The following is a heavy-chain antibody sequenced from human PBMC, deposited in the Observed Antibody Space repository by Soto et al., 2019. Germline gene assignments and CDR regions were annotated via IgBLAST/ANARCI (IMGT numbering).Heavy chain of an antibody. CDR1: GFTFSSYG. Sequence: QVQLVESGGGVVQPGRSLRLSCAASGFTFSSYGMHWVRQAPGKGLEWVAVIWYDGSNKYYADSVKGRFTISRDNSKNTLYLQMNSLRAEDTAVYYCARESGYYDSIIDYWGQGTLVTVSS. J-gene: IGHJ4*02. V-gene: IGHV3-33*01. CDR2: IWYDGSNK. D-gene: IGHD3-22*01. CDR3: ARESGYYDSIIDY.